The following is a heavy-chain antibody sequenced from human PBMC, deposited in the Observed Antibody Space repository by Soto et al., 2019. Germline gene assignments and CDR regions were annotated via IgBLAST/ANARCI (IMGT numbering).Heavy chain of an antibody. CDR1: GFAFSSHA. CDR3: ARSLIDSSGWPFDY. D-gene: IGHD6-19*01. Sequence: QPGGSLRLSCAVSGFAFSSHAMSWVRQAPGKGLEWVSSITAGGYSTYYADSVKGRFAISRDNAKNSLYLQMNSLRAEDTAVYYCARSLIDSSGWPFDYWGQGTLVTVSS. V-gene: IGHV3-23*01. CDR2: ITAGGYST. J-gene: IGHJ4*02.